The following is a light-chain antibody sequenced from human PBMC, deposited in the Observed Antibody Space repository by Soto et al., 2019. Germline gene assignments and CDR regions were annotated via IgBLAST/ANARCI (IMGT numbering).Light chain of an antibody. Sequence: QSVLTQSPSESATPGQRVTISCSGSGSNIGTNAVSWYQQVPGTAPTLLILRNHQRPSGIPDRFSGSKSGTSASLAIGGPQSEDEADYYCAACDDSLRAVVFCGGTKLTVL. CDR3: AACDDSLRAVV. V-gene: IGLV1-44*01. CDR2: RNH. CDR1: GSNIGTNA. J-gene: IGLJ2*01.